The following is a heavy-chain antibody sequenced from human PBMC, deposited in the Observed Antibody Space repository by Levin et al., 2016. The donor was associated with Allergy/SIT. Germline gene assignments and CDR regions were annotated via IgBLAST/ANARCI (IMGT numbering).Heavy chain of an antibody. CDR2: ISSSSSYI. J-gene: IGHJ6*03. D-gene: IGHD6-13*01. Sequence: GGSLRLSCAASGFTFSSYSMNWVRQAPGKGLEWVSSISSSSSYIYYADSVKGRFTISRDNAKNSLYLQMNSLRAEDTAVYYCASIAAAGTGYYYYYMDVWGKGTTVTVSS. CDR3: ASIAAAGTGYYYYYMDV. V-gene: IGHV3-21*01. CDR1: GFTFSSYS.